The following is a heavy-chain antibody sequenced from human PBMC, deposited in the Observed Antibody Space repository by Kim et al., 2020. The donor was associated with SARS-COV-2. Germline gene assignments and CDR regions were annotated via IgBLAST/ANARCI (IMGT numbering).Heavy chain of an antibody. V-gene: IGHV1-69*13. D-gene: IGHD3-22*01. CDR2: IIPIFGTA. CDR3: ARGHTLITMRPRAYPDDAFDI. J-gene: IGHJ3*02. Sequence: SVKVSCKASGGTFSSYAISWVRQAPGQGLEWMGGIIPIFGTANYAQKFQGRVTITADESTSTAYMELSSLRSEDTAVYYCARGHTLITMRPRAYPDDAFDIWGQGTMVTVSS. CDR1: GGTFSSYA.